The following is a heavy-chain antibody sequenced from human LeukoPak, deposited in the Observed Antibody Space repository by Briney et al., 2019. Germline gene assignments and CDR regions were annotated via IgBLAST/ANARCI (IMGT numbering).Heavy chain of an antibody. Sequence: GASVKVSCKASGYTFTGYYIHWVRQAPGQGLEWMGWINPNSGGTNYAQKFQGRVTMTRDTSISTAYMELSRLRSDDTAVYYCARGIYDILTGFQNWGQGTLVTVSS. V-gene: IGHV1-2*02. J-gene: IGHJ1*01. CDR3: ARGIYDILTGFQN. CDR1: GYTFTGYY. D-gene: IGHD3-9*01. CDR2: INPNSGGT.